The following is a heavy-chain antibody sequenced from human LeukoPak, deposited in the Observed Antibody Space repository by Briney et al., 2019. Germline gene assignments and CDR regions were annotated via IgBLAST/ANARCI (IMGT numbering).Heavy chain of an antibody. CDR1: GFTFSSYG. V-gene: IGHV3-33*01. Sequence: PGGSLRLSCAASGFTFSSYGMHWVRQAPGKGLEWVAVIWYDGSNKYYADSVKGRFTISRDNSKNTLYLQMNSLRAEDTAVYYCAREYYDILTGYYLYYYGMDVWGQGTTVTVSS. CDR3: AREYYDILTGYYLYYYGMDV. J-gene: IGHJ6*02. CDR2: IWYDGSNK. D-gene: IGHD3-9*01.